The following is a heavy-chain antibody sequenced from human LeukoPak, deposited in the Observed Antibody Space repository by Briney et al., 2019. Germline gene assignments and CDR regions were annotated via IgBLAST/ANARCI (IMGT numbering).Heavy chain of an antibody. CDR3: ARVLGRHGSKARPLGY. J-gene: IGHJ4*02. V-gene: IGHV1-8*01. CDR2: MNPNSGNT. D-gene: IGHD6-6*01. CDR1: GYTFTSYD. Sequence: GASVKVSCKASGYTFTSYDINWVRQATGQGLEWMGWMNPNSGNTGYAQKFQGRVTMTRNTSISTAYMELSSLRSEDTAVYYCARVLGRHGSKARPLGYWGQGTLVTVSS.